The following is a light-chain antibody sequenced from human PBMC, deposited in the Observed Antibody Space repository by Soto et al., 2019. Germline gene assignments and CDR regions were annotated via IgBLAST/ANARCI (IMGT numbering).Light chain of an antibody. Sequence: QSALTQPASVSGSPGQSITISCTGTINDVGVYDYVFCYQHHPCKAPKLMIYEVKDRASGVSNRFSGRNSGNTATLTISRLQAAGGADYYCSCFTTTSTVYVFGTGTKVTVL. CDR3: SCFTTTSTVYV. CDR2: EVK. J-gene: IGLJ1*01. V-gene: IGLV2-14*01. CDR1: INDVGVYDY.